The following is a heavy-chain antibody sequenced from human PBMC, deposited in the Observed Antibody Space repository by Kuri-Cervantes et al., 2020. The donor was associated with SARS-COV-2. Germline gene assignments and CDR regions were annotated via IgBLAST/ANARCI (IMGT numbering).Heavy chain of an antibody. CDR1: GGSISSYY. CDR2: IYTSGNT. CDR3: AREKGCATTSCYGTFDI. Sequence: GSLRLSCTVSGGSISSYYWSWIRQPAGKGLEWIGRIYTSGNTNYNPSLKSRIIMSVDTSKNQFSLKLTSVTAADTAVFYCAREKGCATTSCYGTFDIWGQGTMVTVSS. J-gene: IGHJ3*02. V-gene: IGHV4-4*07. D-gene: IGHD2-2*01.